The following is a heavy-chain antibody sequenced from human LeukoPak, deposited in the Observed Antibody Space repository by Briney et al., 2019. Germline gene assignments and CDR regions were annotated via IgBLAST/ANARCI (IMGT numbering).Heavy chain of an antibody. CDR1: GGSISSSSYY. Sequence: PSETLSLTRTVPGGSISSSSYYWGWIRQPPGKGLEWIGSIYYSGSTYYNPSLKSRVTISVDTSKNQFSLKLSSVTAADTAVYYCARRRYSYGYVPNWFDPWGQGTLVTVSS. V-gene: IGHV4-39*01. J-gene: IGHJ5*02. CDR3: ARRRYSYGYVPNWFDP. D-gene: IGHD5-18*01. CDR2: IYYSGST.